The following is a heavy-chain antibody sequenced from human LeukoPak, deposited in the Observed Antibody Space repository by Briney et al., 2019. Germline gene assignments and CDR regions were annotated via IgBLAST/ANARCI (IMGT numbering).Heavy chain of an antibody. Sequence: GGSLRLSCAASGFTFGSYWMTWVRQAPGKGLEWVANIKQDGSEKNYVDSVKGRFTISRDNAKNSMYFQMNSLRAEDTALYYCAKDFVGTGNFRGGDYWGQGTLVTVSS. V-gene: IGHV3-7*03. CDR2: IKQDGSEK. CDR1: GFTFGSYW. CDR3: AKDFVGTGNFRGGDY. D-gene: IGHD1-1*01. J-gene: IGHJ4*02.